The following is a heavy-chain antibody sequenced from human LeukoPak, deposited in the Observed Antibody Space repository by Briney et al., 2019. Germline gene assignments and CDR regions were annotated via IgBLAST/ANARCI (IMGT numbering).Heavy chain of an antibody. Sequence: PGRSLRLSCAASGFTFSHYDMSWVRQAPGKGLEWVSGIRGSGDSTYYADSVKGRFTISRDTSKNTLYLQMNSLRAEDTAVYYCARDAEYYDSSGYAFDIWGQGTMVTVSS. CDR2: IRGSGDST. V-gene: IGHV3-23*01. CDR1: GFTFSHYD. CDR3: ARDAEYYDSSGYAFDI. D-gene: IGHD3-22*01. J-gene: IGHJ3*02.